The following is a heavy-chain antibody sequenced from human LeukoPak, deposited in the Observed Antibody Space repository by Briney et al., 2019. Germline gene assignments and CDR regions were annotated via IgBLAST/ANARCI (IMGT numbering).Heavy chain of an antibody. J-gene: IGHJ4*02. D-gene: IGHD3-10*01. CDR1: GFTFSNYG. V-gene: IGHV3-30*03. CDR2: ISYDGGNK. Sequence: HSGGSLRLSCAASGFTFSNYGVHWVRQAPGKGLEWVALISYDGGNKYYADSVKGRFTISRDNAKNSLYLQMNSLRAEDTAVYYCARELDIRDPTGSGSYYNGYWGQGTLVTVSS. CDR3: ARELDIRDPTGSGSYYNGY.